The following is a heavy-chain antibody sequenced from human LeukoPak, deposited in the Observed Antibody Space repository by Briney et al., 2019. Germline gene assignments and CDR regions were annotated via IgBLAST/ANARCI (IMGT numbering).Heavy chain of an antibody. CDR2: IKEDGSDK. J-gene: IGHJ4*02. V-gene: IGHV3-7*01. Sequence: GGSLRLSCAASGFTFSNYWMNWVRQAPGKGLEWVANIKEDGSDKYYVDSVKGRFTISKDNDKNSLYLQMNSLRVEDTAVYYCVPLNWNPPGDFDRWGQGTLVTVSS. CDR3: VPLNWNPPGDFDR. D-gene: IGHD1-20*01. CDR1: GFTFSNYW.